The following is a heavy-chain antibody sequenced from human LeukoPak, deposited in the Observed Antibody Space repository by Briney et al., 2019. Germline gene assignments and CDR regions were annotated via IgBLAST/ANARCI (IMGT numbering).Heavy chain of an antibody. J-gene: IGHJ4*01. V-gene: IGHV4-59*01. CDR1: GGSIIDYY. CDR2: VHSSGNS. D-gene: IGHD2-2*01. Sequence: TETLSLTCTVSGGSIIDYYWYWIRQPPGKGLEWIAYVHSSGNSNHNPSLKSRVTISVDTSKNHLSLRLTTGHPPDAAVNNGARRPASRLTYDDWGQGTLVTVSS. CDR3: ARRPASRLTYDD.